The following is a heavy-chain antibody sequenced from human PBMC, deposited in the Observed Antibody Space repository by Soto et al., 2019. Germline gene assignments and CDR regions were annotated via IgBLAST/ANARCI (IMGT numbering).Heavy chain of an antibody. V-gene: IGHV3-7*01. CDR2: INQDESQK. D-gene: IGHD4-17*01. Sequence: EVPLVESGGGLVQPGGSLRLSCAASGFTFNYNWMNWVRQAPGKGLEWVANINQDESQKYYVDSVKGRFTISRDNAKNSLYLQLNSLRAEDTAVYYCARQSGAWAYYFDNWGQGTLVTVSS. CDR3: ARQSGAWAYYFDN. CDR1: GFTFNYNW. J-gene: IGHJ4*02.